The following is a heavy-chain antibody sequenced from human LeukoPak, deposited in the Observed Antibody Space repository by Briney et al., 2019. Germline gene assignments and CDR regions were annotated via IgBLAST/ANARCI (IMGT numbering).Heavy chain of an antibody. V-gene: IGHV1-18*01. CDR3: ARIVYYYDSSGYLLDY. CDR1: GYTFTSYG. D-gene: IGHD3-22*01. J-gene: IGHJ4*02. CDR2: ISAYNGNT. Sequence: GASVEVSCKASGYTFTSYGISWVRQAPGQGLEWMGWISAYNGNTNYAQKLQGRVTMTTDTSTSTAYMELRSLRSDDTAVYYCARIVYYYDSSGYLLDYWGQGTLVTVSS.